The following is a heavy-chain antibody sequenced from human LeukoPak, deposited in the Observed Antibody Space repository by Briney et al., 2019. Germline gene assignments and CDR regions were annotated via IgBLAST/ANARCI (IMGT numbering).Heavy chain of an antibody. CDR2: ISSSSSYI. CDR1: GFTFSSYS. J-gene: IGHJ4*02. Sequence: PGGSLRLSCAASGFTFSSYSMNWVRQAPGKGLEWVSSISSSSSYIYYADSVKGRFTISRDNAKNSLYLQMNSLRAEDTAVYYCARAPTFSTYYYDSSGQHNWGDFDYWGQGTLVTVSS. V-gene: IGHV3-21*01. CDR3: ARAPTFSTYYYDSSGQHNWGDFDY. D-gene: IGHD3-22*01.